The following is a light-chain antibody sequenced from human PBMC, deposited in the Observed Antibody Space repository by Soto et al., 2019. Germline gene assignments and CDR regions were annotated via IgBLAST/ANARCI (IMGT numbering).Light chain of an antibody. V-gene: IGKV1-33*01. CDR3: QQYDDLPST. Sequence: DIQMTQSPSSLSASVGDRVTITCQASQDISNYLNWYQQKSGKPPKLLIYDASHLETGVPPRFSGAGYGTAFALTISSLQPEDVATYYCQQYDDLPSTFGGGTKVEV. J-gene: IGKJ4*01. CDR1: QDISNY. CDR2: DAS.